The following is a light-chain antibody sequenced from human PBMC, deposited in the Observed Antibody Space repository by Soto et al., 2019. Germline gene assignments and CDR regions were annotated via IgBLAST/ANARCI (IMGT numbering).Light chain of an antibody. CDR2: AAT. CDR3: QQGNSFPLT. J-gene: IGKJ4*01. V-gene: IGKV1-12*01. CDR1: QDISSW. Sequence: DIQMTQSPSSVSASVGDRVTITCRASQDISSWLAWFQQKPGEAPRLLIYAATSLHSGVPSRFSGSGSGTDFPLTISSLQPEDFATCFCQQGNSFPLTFGGGTKVEIK.